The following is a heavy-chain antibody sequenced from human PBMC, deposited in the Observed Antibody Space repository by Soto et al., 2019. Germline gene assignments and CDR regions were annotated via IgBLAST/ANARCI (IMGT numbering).Heavy chain of an antibody. D-gene: IGHD3-22*01. CDR2: IYYSGST. Sequence: SETLSLTCTVAGGSISSYYLSWIRQPTGKGLEWIGYIYYSGSTNYNPSLKSRVTISVDTSKNQFSLKLSSVTAADTAVYYCARDLRGYYDSSGYYSQYNWFDPWGQGTLVTVSS. CDR1: GGSISSYY. J-gene: IGHJ5*02. CDR3: ARDLRGYYDSSGYYSQYNWFDP. V-gene: IGHV4-59*01.